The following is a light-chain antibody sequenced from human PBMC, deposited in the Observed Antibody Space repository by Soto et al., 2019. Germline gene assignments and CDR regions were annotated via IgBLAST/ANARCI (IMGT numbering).Light chain of an antibody. J-gene: IGKJ3*01. CDR1: QSVASNY. Sequence: EIVLTQSPANLSLSPGERATLSCRASQSVASNYLAWYQKRPGQAPRLLIYAASTRAAGIPDRFTGSGSGTDFTLTISRLEPEDFAVFFCHQYSRSPIFTFGPGTTVDIK. V-gene: IGKV3-20*01. CDR3: HQYSRSPIFT. CDR2: AAS.